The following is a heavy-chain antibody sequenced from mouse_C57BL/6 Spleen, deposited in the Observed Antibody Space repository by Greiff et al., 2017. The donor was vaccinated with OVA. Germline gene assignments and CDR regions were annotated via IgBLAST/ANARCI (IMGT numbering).Heavy chain of an antibody. J-gene: IGHJ3*01. CDR2: IYPGDGDT. CDR3: AIEDYGAY. D-gene: IGHD2-4*01. CDR1: GYAFSSSW. Sequence: QVQLQQSGPELVKPGASVKISCKASGYAFSSSWMNWVKQRPGKGLEWIGRIYPGDGDTNYNGKFKGKATLTADKSSSTAYMQLSSLTSEDSAVYFCAIEDYGAYWGQGTLVTVSA. V-gene: IGHV1-82*01.